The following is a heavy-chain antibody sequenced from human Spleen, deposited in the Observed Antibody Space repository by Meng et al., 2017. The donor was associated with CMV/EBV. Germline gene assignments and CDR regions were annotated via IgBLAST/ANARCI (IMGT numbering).Heavy chain of an antibody. CDR3: VTYYADIVLGPFDI. CDR1: GGTFSSYA. CDR2: IKEGGSER. D-gene: IGHD2-8*02. V-gene: IGHV3-7*02. J-gene: IGHJ3*02. Sequence: SCKASGGTFSSYAISWVRQAPGQGLEWVANIKEGGSERYYVDSVKGRFTISRDNAKNTLYLQMKSLRAEDTALYYCVTYYADIVLGPFDIWGQGTVVTVSS.